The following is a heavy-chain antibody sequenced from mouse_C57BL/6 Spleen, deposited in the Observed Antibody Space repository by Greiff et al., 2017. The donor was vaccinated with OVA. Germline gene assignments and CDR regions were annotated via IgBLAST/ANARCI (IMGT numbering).Heavy chain of an antibody. CDR3: ARGGDDYRSWFAY. V-gene: IGHV1-69*01. J-gene: IGHJ3*01. Sequence: QVQLQQPGAELVMPGASVKLSCKASGYTFTSYWMHWVKQRPGQGLEWIGEIDPSDSYTNYNQKFKGKSTLTVDKSSSTAYMQLSSLTSEDSAVYYCARGGDDYRSWFAYWGQGTLVTVSA. CDR2: IDPSDSYT. CDR1: GYTFTSYW. D-gene: IGHD2-4*01.